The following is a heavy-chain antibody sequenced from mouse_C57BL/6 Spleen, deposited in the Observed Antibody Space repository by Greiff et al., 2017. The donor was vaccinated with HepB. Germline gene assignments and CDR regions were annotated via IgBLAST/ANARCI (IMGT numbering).Heavy chain of an antibody. CDR2: IDPETGGT. CDR1: GYTFTDYE. CDR3: TRWATTVVSYFDY. Sequence: QVQLKESGAELVRPGASVTLSCKASGYTFTDYEMHWVKQTPVHGLEWIGAIDPETGGTAYNQKFKGKAILTADKSSSTAYMELRSLTSEDSAVYYCTRWATTVVSYFDYWGQGTTLTVSS. J-gene: IGHJ2*01. V-gene: IGHV1-15*01. D-gene: IGHD1-1*01.